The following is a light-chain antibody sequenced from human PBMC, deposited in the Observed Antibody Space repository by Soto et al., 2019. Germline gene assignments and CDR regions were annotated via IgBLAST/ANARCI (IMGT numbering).Light chain of an antibody. CDR2: DAS. Sequence: LSQDPTTLALAKGVKASRCCRASQSVSSYLAWYQQKPGQAPRLLIYDASNRATGIPVRVSGSGSGTAFALSISSLEPEDIAVYYSQQYGSLGTCGQGTKVDIK. CDR1: QSVSSY. V-gene: IGKV3-11*01. J-gene: IGKJ1*01. CDR3: QQYGSLGT.